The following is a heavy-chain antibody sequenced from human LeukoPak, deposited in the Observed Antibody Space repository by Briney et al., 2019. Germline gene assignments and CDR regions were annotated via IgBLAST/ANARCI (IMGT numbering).Heavy chain of an antibody. D-gene: IGHD6-13*01. J-gene: IGHJ4*02. CDR2: IYNSGST. CDR1: GGSINSYY. CDR3: ARRGSSSWGDGNDY. Sequence: PSETLSLTCTVSGGSINSYYWNWIRQPPGKGLEWIGYIYNSGSTNSNPSLKSRVTMSVDTSKNQFSLKLSSVTAADTAVYYCARRGSSSWGDGNDYWGQGTLVTVSS. V-gene: IGHV4-59*08.